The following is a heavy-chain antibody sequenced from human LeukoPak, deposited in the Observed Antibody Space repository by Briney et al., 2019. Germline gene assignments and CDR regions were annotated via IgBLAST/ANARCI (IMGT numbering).Heavy chain of an antibody. V-gene: IGHV4-4*07. D-gene: IGHD6-13*01. Sequence: SETLSLTCTVSGGSISSYYWSWIRQPAGKGLEWIGRIYTSGSTNYNPSLKSRVTMSVDTSKNQFSLKLSSVTAADTAVYYCASGARRSSAGYYYYGMDVWGQGTTVTVSS. CDR3: ASGARRSSAGYYYYGMDV. CDR2: IYTSGST. J-gene: IGHJ6*02. CDR1: GGSISSYY.